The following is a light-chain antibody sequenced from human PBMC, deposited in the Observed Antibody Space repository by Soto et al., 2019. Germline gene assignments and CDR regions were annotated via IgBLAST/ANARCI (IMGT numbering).Light chain of an antibody. J-gene: IGKJ1*01. CDR2: GAS. V-gene: IGKV3-15*01. CDR3: QQYDNWPWT. CDR1: QSISDT. Sequence: EIVMTHSPATLSVSPWGRATLSCRASQSISDTLAWYQQKPGQAPRLLIHGASTRAPGFPARFSFSGSGTDFTLTISSLQSEDFAVYYCQQYDNWPWTFGQGTKVDIK.